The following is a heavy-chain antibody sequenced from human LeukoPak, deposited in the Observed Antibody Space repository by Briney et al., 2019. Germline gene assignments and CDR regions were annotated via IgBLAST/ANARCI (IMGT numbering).Heavy chain of an antibody. CDR1: GFTFSSYA. J-gene: IGHJ4*02. V-gene: IGHV3-7*01. D-gene: IGHD6-19*01. CDR2: IKQDGSEK. CDR3: ARDTRSGWYGLIDY. Sequence: PGGSLRLSCAASGFTFSSYAMSWVRQAPGKGLEWVANIKQDGSEKYYVDSVKGRFTISRDNAKNSLYLQMNSLRAEDTAVYYCARDTRSGWYGLIDYWGQGALVTVSS.